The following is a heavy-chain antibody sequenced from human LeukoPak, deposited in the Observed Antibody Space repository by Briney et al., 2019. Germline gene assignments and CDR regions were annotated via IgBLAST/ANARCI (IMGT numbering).Heavy chain of an antibody. J-gene: IGHJ3*02. V-gene: IGHV3-7*01. CDR2: IKQEGSEK. Sequence: PGGSLRLSCGASGFTLCSYRVSGARQAPGKGMVGVATIKQEGSEKEYVVPVKRRFTISRDNAKNSIYLQMNSLRAEDTAVYYCARGYSSASDAFDIWGQGTMVTVSS. CDR1: GFTLCSYR. CDR3: ARGYSSASDAFDI. D-gene: IGHD6-19*01.